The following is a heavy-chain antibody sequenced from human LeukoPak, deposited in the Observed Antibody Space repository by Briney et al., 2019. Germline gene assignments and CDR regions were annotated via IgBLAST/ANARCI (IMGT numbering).Heavy chain of an antibody. CDR2: IYYSGST. CDR1: GGSISSYY. CDR3: ARDRRGMDV. Sequence: SETLSHTCTVSGGSISSYYWSWIRQPPGKGLEWIGYIYYSGSTNYNPSLKSRVTISVDTSKNQFSLKLSSVTAADTAVYYCARDRRGMDVWGQGTTVTVSS. J-gene: IGHJ6*02. V-gene: IGHV4-59*01.